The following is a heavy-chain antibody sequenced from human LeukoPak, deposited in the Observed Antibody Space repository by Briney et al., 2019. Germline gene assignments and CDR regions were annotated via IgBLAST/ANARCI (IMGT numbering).Heavy chain of an antibody. D-gene: IGHD3-22*01. CDR1: GAALSEYY. Sequence: TLSLTCAVYGAALSEYYWSWIRQSPGKVLEWIGEVAHKGPTVYSPTLNRKYNPSFKSRVTMSVDPSKNQFSLKLTSVTVADTATYYCVRQGTNSGYYLLDYWGQGHLVIVSS. CDR2: VAHKGPTVYSPTLNR. V-gene: IGHV4-34*01. J-gene: IGHJ4*02. CDR3: VRQGTNSGYYLLDY.